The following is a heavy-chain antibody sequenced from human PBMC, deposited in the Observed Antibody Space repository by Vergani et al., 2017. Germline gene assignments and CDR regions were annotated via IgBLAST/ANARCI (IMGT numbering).Heavy chain of an antibody. D-gene: IGHD4-11*01. CDR2: IIPIFGTA. CDR3: ARTTVTTSNYYYYYMDV. Sequence: QVQLVQSGAEVKKPGSSVKVLCKASGGTFHSYATSWVRQAPVQGLEWMGGIIPIFGTANYAQKFQGRVTIIADESTSTAYMELSRLRSEDTAVYYCARTTVTTSNYYYYYMDVWGKGTTVTVSS. J-gene: IGHJ6*03. V-gene: IGHV1-69*01. CDR1: GGTFHSYA.